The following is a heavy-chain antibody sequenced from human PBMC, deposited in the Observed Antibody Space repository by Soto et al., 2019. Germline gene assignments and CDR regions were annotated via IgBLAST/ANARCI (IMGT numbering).Heavy chain of an antibody. J-gene: IGHJ4*02. CDR2: INWNGGST. V-gene: IGHV3-20*04. Sequence: GVSLRLSCAASGCTCDDYAMSWVRQAPGKGLEWVSGINWNGGSTGYADSVKGRFTISRDNAKNSLYLQMSSLRVEDTAFYYCAREDSVGYFQIEYWGQGTLVTVSS. CDR1: GCTCDDYA. D-gene: IGHD3-22*01. CDR3: AREDSVGYFQIEY.